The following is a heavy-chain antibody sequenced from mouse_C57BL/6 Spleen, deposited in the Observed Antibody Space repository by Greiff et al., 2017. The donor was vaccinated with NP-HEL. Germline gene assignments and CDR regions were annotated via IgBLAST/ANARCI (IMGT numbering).Heavy chain of an antibody. CDR1: GFTFSDYG. V-gene: IGHV5-17*01. Sequence: EVMLVESGGGLVKPGGSLKLSCAASGFTFSDYGMHWVRQAPEKGLEWVAYISSGSSTIYYADTVKGRFTISRDNAKNTLFLQMTSLRSEDTAMYYCARWDGSYEDYAMDYWGQGTSVTVSS. J-gene: IGHJ4*01. CDR2: ISSGSSTI. D-gene: IGHD2-3*01. CDR3: ARWDGSYEDYAMDY.